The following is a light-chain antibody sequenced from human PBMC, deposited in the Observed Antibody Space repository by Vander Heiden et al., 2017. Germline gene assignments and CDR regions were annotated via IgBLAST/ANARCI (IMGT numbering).Light chain of an antibody. Sequence: SALTQPASVSGSPGQSITISCTGTSSHVGGYNYVFWYQQHPGKAPKLMIYEVSSRPSGVSNRFSGSKSGKTASLTISGLQAEDEADYYCSSYTSSSTWVFGGGTKLTVL. CDR2: EVS. J-gene: IGLJ3*02. CDR1: SSHVGGYNY. CDR3: SSYTSSSTWV. V-gene: IGLV2-14*01.